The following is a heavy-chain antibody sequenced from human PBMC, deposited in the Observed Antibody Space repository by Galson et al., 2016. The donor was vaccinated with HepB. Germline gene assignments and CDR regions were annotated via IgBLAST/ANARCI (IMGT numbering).Heavy chain of an antibody. CDR3: ARRGYDFWSGYYPIDC. CDR1: GESINDDLNYY. CDR2: IYSGGST. D-gene: IGHD3-3*01. J-gene: IGHJ4*02. V-gene: IGHV4-39*01. Sequence: SETLSLTCTVSGESINDDLNYYWGWIRQPPGKGLEWIGNIYSGGSTYYNPSLKSRVIISVDTSQNQFSLKLSSVTAADTAVYYCARRGYDFWSGYYPIDCWGQGTLVTVSS.